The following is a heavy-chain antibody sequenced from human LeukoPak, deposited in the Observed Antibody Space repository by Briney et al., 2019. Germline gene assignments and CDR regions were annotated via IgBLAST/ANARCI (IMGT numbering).Heavy chain of an antibody. V-gene: IGHV1-69*06. D-gene: IGHD3-10*01. CDR1: GYTFTSYG. J-gene: IGHJ5*02. CDR3: ARGPLWFGELHPTRYNWFDP. CDR2: IIPIFGTA. Sequence: ASVKVSCKASGYTFTSYGISWVRQAPGQGLEWMGGIIPIFGTANYAQKFQGRVTITADKSTSTAYMELSSLRSEDTAVYYCARGPLWFGELHPTRYNWFDPWGQGTLVTVSS.